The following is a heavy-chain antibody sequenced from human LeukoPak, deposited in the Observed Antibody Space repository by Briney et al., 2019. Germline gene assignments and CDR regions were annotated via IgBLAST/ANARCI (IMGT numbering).Heavy chain of an antibody. J-gene: IGHJ5*02. D-gene: IGHD5-18*01. V-gene: IGHV3-21*01. CDR3: ARDRGTAMVLVDWFDP. Sequence: GGSLRLSCAASGFTFSSYSMNWVRQAPGKGLEWVSSISSSSSYIYYADSVKGRFTISRDNAKNSLYLQMNSLRAEDTAVYYCARDRGTAMVLVDWFDPWGQGTLVTVSS. CDR1: GFTFSSYS. CDR2: ISSSSSYI.